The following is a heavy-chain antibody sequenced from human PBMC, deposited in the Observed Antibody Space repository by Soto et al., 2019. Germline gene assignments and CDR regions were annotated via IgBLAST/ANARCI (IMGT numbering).Heavy chain of an antibody. D-gene: IGHD6-13*01. CDR3: AREGSSSWVGEVNWFDP. V-gene: IGHV4-59*01. J-gene: IGHJ5*02. Sequence: TETLSLTCTVSGGSISSYYWSWIRQPPGKGLEWIGYIYYSGSTNYNPSLKSRVTISVDTSKNQSSLKLSSVTAADTGVYYCAREGSSSWVGEVNWFDPWGQGTLVTVSS. CDR2: IYYSGST. CDR1: GGSISSYY.